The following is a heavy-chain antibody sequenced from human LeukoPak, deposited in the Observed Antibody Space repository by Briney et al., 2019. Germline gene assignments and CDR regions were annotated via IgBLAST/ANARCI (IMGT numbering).Heavy chain of an antibody. J-gene: IGHJ5*02. CDR1: GYTFTGYY. V-gene: IGHV1-2*02. CDR2: INPNSGGT. D-gene: IGHD3-22*01. CDR3: ARDPNYYDSSGYYYPNWFDP. Sequence: ASVKVSCKASGYTFTGYYMHWVRQAPGQGLEWMGWINPNSGGTNYAQKFQGRVTMTRDTSISTAYMELSRLRSEDTAVYYRARDPNYYDSSGYYYPNWFDPWGQGTLVTVSS.